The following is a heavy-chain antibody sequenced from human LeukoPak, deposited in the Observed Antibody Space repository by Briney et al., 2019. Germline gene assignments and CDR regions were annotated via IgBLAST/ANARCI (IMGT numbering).Heavy chain of an antibody. CDR2: ISISSSSV. D-gene: IGHD3-9*01. CDR1: GFTLSSHA. CDR3: ARGDISDY. Sequence: GGSLRLSCAASGFTLSSHAMNWVSQAPGKGLEWVSYISISSSSVYYADSVKGRFTISRDNAKNSLYLQMNGLRAEDTAVYYCARGDISDYWGQGTLVTVSS. V-gene: IGHV3-48*04. J-gene: IGHJ4*02.